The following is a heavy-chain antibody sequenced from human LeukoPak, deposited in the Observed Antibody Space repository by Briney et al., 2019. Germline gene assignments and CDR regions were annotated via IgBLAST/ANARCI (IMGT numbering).Heavy chain of an antibody. CDR2: ISSNGGGT. Sequence: GGSLRLSCSASGFTFSSYAMHWVRQAPGKGLEYVSAISSNGGGTYYADSVKGRFTISRDNSKNTLYLQMSSLRAEDTAVYYCVRYSVAGIVVWGQGTLVTVSS. CDR3: VRYSVAGIVV. D-gene: IGHD6-19*01. CDR1: GFTFSSYA. J-gene: IGHJ4*02. V-gene: IGHV3-64D*06.